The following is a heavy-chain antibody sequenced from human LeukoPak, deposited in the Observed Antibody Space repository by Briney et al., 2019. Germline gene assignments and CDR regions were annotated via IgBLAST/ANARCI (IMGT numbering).Heavy chain of an antibody. J-gene: IGHJ6*02. V-gene: IGHV1-2*02. CDR1: GGTFSSYA. Sequence: ASVKVSCKASGGTFSSYAISWVRQAPGQGLEWMGWINPNSGGTNYAQKFQGRVTMTRDTSISTAYMELSRLISDDTAVYYCARAMESYYYGMDVWGQGTTVTVSS. D-gene: IGHD1-1*01. CDR2: INPNSGGT. CDR3: ARAMESYYYGMDV.